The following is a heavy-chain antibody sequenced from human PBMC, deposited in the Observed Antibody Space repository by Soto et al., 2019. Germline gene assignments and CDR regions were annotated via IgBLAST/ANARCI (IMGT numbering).Heavy chain of an antibody. D-gene: IGHD3-16*01. CDR3: ARSSGGVDGIIIEGTNWFGP. CDR1: GDTFTSYY. CDR2: INPHGGST. J-gene: IGHJ5*02. Sequence: ASVKVSCKAPGDTFTSYYMHWAREAPGHGLEWMGVINPHGGSTRFAQKFQGRVTMTRDTSTSTVYMERRGLTSEDTAVYYCARSSGGVDGIIIEGTNWFGPWGQGTQVTVSS. V-gene: IGHV1-46*01.